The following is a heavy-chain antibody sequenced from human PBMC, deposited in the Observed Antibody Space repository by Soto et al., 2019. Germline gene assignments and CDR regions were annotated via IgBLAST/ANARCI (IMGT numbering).Heavy chain of an antibody. CDR2: IWDDGIKK. Sequence: QEQLVESGGDVVQPGRSLRLSCAASGFIFSDYGLHWVRQAPGKGLEWVAVIWDDGIKKYYADSVKGRFTISRDNSENMVYLQMNSLRGEDPAVYYCVRGGKVAGAFDIWGQGTMVTVFS. J-gene: IGHJ3*02. CDR1: GFIFSDYG. V-gene: IGHV3-33*01. D-gene: IGHD3-16*01. CDR3: VRGGKVAGAFDI.